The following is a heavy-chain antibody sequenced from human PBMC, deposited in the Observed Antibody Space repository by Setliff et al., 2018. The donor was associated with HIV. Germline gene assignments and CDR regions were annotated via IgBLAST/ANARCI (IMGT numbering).Heavy chain of an antibody. CDR3: ARDGMYSNGWTDH. CDR2: ISPQCGDP. CDR1: GYTFMEYY. J-gene: IGHJ5*02. D-gene: IGHD6-19*01. Sequence: ASVKVSCKASGYTFMEYYIHWLRQAPGQGLEWVGWISPQCGDPKYAQNFEGRVTLTTDTSVNTVYMELRSLRSDDTAVYFCARDGMYSNGWTDHWGQGTLVTVSS. V-gene: IGHV1-2*02.